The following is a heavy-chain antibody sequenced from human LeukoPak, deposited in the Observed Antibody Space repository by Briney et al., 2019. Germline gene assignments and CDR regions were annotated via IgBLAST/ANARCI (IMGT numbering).Heavy chain of an antibody. CDR3: ARGTDTAMVTPIAHDY. CDR1: GGTFSSYA. J-gene: IGHJ4*02. Sequence: SVKVSCKASGGTFSSYAISWVRQAPGQGLEWMGGIIPIFGTANYAQKFQGRVTITADESTSTAYMELSSLRSEDAAVYYCARGTDTAMVTPIAHDYWGQGTLVTVSS. CDR2: IIPIFGTA. V-gene: IGHV1-69*13. D-gene: IGHD5-18*01.